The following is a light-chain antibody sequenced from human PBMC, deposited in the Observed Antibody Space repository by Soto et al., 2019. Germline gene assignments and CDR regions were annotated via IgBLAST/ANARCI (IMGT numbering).Light chain of an antibody. Sequence: DIQMTQSPSSLSAAVGDRVTITCRASQGISNDLAWYQQKPGKVPKLLIYAASTLQSGVPSRFSGSGSGTDFTLTISSLQPEDVATYYCQKYNSASWTFGQGTKVEIK. CDR3: QKYNSASWT. CDR2: AAS. J-gene: IGKJ1*01. V-gene: IGKV1-27*01. CDR1: QGISND.